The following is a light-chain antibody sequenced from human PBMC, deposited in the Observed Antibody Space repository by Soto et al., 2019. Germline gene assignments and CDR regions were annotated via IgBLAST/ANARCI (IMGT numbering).Light chain of an antibody. V-gene: IGKV3-20*01. CDR1: ESVDIN. J-gene: IGKJ4*01. Sequence: EIVLTQSPATLSVSPGERVTLSCRASESVDINLTWYQQKPGQAPRLLIYDASNRATGIPDRFSGSGSGTDFTLTISRLEPEDFAVYYCQQYGSSPLTFGGGTKVDI. CDR3: QQYGSSPLT. CDR2: DAS.